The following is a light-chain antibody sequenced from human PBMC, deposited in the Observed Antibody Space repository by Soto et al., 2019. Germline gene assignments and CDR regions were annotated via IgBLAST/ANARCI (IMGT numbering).Light chain of an antibody. J-gene: IGLJ2*01. Sequence: QSVLTQPPSASGTPGQRVTISCSGSGSNVGTNYVYWYQSLPGAAPKLLLYNSDKRPSGVPDRFSGSKSGTSASLAISGLRSEDEAEYYCAAWDDSVSVLVFGGGTKVTVL. CDR3: AAWDDSVSVLV. CDR1: GSNVGTNY. V-gene: IGLV1-47*01. CDR2: NSD.